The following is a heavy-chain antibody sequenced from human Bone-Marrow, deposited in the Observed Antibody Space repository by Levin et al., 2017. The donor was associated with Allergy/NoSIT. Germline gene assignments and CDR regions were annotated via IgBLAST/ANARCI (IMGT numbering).Heavy chain of an antibody. Sequence: GGSLRLSCAASGFTFSNYHMNWVRQAPGKGLEWLSYINSGGSPTYYADSVKGRFTISRDNAKNSLYLQMNSLRDEDTAVYYCARDWNYAIDYWGQGTLVTASS. V-gene: IGHV3-48*02. CDR1: GFTFSNYH. CDR2: INSGGSPT. CDR3: ARDWNYAIDY. D-gene: IGHD1-7*01. J-gene: IGHJ4*02.